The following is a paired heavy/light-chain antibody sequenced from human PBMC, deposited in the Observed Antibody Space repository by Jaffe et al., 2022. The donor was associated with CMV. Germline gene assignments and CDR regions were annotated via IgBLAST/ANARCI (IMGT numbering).Light chain of an antibody. Sequence: EIVMTQSPVTLSVSPGERATLSCRASESINRNLAWYQQKPGQAPRLVIYGASTRATGIPARFSGSGSGTEFTLTISSLQSEDSVVYYCQQYNYWPLTFGGGTKVEIK. CDR2: GAS. J-gene: IGKJ4*01. CDR1: ESINRN. V-gene: IGKV3-15*01. CDR3: QQYNYWPLT.
Heavy chain of an antibody. CDR2: IIGIGGIGSNT. CDR3: VKREGNDYGYHDY. D-gene: IGHD5-18*01. CDR1: GFAFSAYG. V-gene: IGHV3-23*01. J-gene: IGHJ4*02. Sequence: EVQLLESGGGLVHPGGSLRLSCAASGFAFSAYGMSWVRQAPGKGLEWVSSIIGIGGIGSNTRYADSVKGRFTISRDNSKNTLYLDMNSLRAEDTAVYYCVKREGNDYGYHDYWGQGSLLTVSS.